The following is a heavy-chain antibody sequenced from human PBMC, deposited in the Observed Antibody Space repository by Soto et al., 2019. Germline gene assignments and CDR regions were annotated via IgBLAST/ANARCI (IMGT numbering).Heavy chain of an antibody. CDR3: ARHLQPPGYYYYGVDV. J-gene: IGHJ6*02. D-gene: IGHD4-4*01. V-gene: IGHV5-51*01. Sequence: GESLKISCKGSGYSFTSYWIGWVRQMPGKGLEWMGIIYPGDSDTRYSPSFQGQVTISADKSISTAYLQWSSLKASDTAMYYCARHLQPPGYYYYGVDVWGQGTTVTVSS. CDR2: IYPGDSDT. CDR1: GYSFTSYW.